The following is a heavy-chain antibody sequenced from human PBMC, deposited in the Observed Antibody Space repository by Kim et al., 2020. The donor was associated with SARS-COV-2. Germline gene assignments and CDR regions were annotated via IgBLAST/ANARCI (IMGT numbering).Heavy chain of an antibody. Sequence: SVKVSCKASGGTFSSYAISWVRQAPGQGLEWMGGIIPIFGTENYAQKFQGRVTITADESTSTAYMELSSLRSEDTAVYYCARGGYCSSTSCYGTYYYGMDVWGQGTTVTVSS. D-gene: IGHD2-2*01. J-gene: IGHJ6*02. CDR1: GGTFSSYA. V-gene: IGHV1-69*13. CDR3: ARGGYCSSTSCYGTYYYGMDV. CDR2: IIPIFGTE.